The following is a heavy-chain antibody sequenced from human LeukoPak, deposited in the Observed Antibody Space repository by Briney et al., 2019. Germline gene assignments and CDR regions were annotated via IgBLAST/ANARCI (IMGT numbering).Heavy chain of an antibody. Sequence: GGSLRLSCAASGFTLSSYTMNWVRQAPGKGLEWVSSITSSSSYIYYADSVRGRFTISRDNAKKSLYLQMNSLRAEDTAVYYCARGGYGGNSAPPFDYWGQGTLVTVSS. J-gene: IGHJ4*02. D-gene: IGHD4-23*01. CDR3: ARGGYGGNSAPPFDY. V-gene: IGHV3-21*01. CDR1: GFTLSSYT. CDR2: ITSSSSYI.